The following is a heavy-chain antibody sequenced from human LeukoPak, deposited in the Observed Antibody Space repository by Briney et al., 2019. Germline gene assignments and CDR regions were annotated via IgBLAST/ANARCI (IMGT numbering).Heavy chain of an antibody. CDR1: GGSFSGYY. J-gene: IGHJ4*02. D-gene: IGHD5-12*01. CDR3: ARGGYIDY. CDR2: INHSGST. Sequence: SETLSLTCAVYGGSFSGYYWSWIRQPPGKGLEWIGEINHSGSTNYNPSLKSRVTISVDTSKNQFSLKLSSVTAADTAVYYCARGGYIDYWGQGTLVTVPS. V-gene: IGHV4-34*01.